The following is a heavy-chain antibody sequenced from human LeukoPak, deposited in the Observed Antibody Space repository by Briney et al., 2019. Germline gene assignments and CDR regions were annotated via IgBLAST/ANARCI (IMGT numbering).Heavy chain of an antibody. D-gene: IGHD1-26*01. Sequence: PGGSLRLSCAASGFTFGSYWMHWVRQAPGKGLVWVSHIDRDGRSTNYAGSVKGRLTISRDNARNTLFLQMNSLRVEDTAVYYCARDRGSTNWFDPWGQGTLVTVSS. CDR3: ARDRGSTNWFDP. CDR1: GFTFGSYW. J-gene: IGHJ5*02. CDR2: IDRDGRST. V-gene: IGHV3-74*01.